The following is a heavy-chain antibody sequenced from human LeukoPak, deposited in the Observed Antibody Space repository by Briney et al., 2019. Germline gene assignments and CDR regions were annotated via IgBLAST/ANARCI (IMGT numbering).Heavy chain of an antibody. CDR2: IYYSGST. CDR3: ARELGYCSSTSCNNWFDP. D-gene: IGHD2-2*01. J-gene: IGHJ5*02. Sequence: SETLSLTCTVSGGSISSYYWSWIRQPPGKELEWIGYIYYSGSTNYNPSLKSRVTISVDTSKNQFSLKLSSVTAADTAVYYCARELGYCSSTSCNNWFDPWGQGTLVTVSS. CDR1: GGSISSYY. V-gene: IGHV4-59*01.